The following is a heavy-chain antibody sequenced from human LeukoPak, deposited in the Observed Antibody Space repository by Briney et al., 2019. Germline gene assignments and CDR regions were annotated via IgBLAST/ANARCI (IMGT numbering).Heavy chain of an antibody. J-gene: IGHJ6*02. CDR3: ARGDTTVAYYYYYGMDV. V-gene: IGHV4-4*02. D-gene: IGHD4-23*01. CDR1: GGSISSSNW. Sequence: SGTLSLTCAVSGGSISSSNWWSWVRQPPGKGLEWIGEIYHSGSTNYNPSLKSRVTISVDKSKNQFSLKLRSVTAADTAGYYCARGDTTVAYYYYYGMDVWGQGTTVTVSS. CDR2: IYHSGST.